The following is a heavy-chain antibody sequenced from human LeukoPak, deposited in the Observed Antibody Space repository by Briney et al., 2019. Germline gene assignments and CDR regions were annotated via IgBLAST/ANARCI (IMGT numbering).Heavy chain of an antibody. CDR3: ARGYCSGGRCYDILNYQYGMDV. J-gene: IGHJ6*02. CDR1: GYTFTSYG. Sequence: ASVKVSWKASGYTFTSYGVNWVRQAPGQGPEWMGWISVYNGNTNYAQRLQGRVTMTTDTSTSTAYMELRSLRSDDTAVYYCARGYCSGGRCYDILNYQYGMDVWGQGTAVSVSS. CDR2: ISVYNGNT. D-gene: IGHD2-15*01. V-gene: IGHV1-18*01.